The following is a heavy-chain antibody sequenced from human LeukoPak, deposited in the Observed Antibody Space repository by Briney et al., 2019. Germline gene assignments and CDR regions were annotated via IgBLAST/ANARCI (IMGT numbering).Heavy chain of an antibody. Sequence: PGGSLRLSCAASGFTFSSYSMNWVRQAPGKGLEWVAVISYDGSNKYYADSVKGRFTISRDNSKNTLYLQMNSLRAEDTAVYYCARGDVVVPAALSTGGFDYWGQGTLVTVSS. CDR3: ARGDVVVPAALSTGGFDY. CDR2: ISYDGSNK. CDR1: GFTFSSYS. J-gene: IGHJ4*02. V-gene: IGHV3-30*03. D-gene: IGHD2-2*01.